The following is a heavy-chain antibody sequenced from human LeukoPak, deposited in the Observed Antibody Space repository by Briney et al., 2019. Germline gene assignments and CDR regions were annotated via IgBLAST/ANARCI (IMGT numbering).Heavy chain of an antibody. Sequence: GGPLRLSCAASGFTVSSNYMSWVRQAPGKGLEWVSVIYSGGSTYYADSVEGRFTISRDNSKNTLYLQMNSLRAEDTAVYYCARDRRIQLEYYYYYYMDVWGKGTTVTVSS. CDR2: IYSGGST. D-gene: IGHD5-18*01. CDR3: ARDRRIQLEYYYYYYMDV. CDR1: GFTVSSNY. J-gene: IGHJ6*03. V-gene: IGHV3-53*01.